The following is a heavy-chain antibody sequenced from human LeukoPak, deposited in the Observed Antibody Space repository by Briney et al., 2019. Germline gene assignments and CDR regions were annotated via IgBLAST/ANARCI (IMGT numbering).Heavy chain of an antibody. CDR1: GLIFRSYA. CDR3: AKDLYYDLLMGTFDH. J-gene: IGHJ4*02. Sequence: PGGSLRLSCAASGLIFRSYAMSWVRQAPGKGLEWVSAISGSGGAIDYADSVKGRFTISRDNSKNTMDLQMNSLRAEDTAVYYCAKDLYYDLLMGTFDHWGQGTLVTVSS. D-gene: IGHD3-9*01. CDR2: ISGSGGAI. V-gene: IGHV3-23*01.